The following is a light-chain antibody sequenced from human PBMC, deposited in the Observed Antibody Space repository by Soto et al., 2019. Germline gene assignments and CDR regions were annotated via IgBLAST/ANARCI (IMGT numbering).Light chain of an antibody. CDR2: EVS. V-gene: IGKV2-30*02. CDR1: QSLIHSDGNTY. J-gene: IGKJ1*01. Sequence: DVVMTQSPLSLPVTLGQPASISCRSSQSLIHSDGNTYLSWFQQRPGQSPRRLIYEVSDRDSGVPDRFTGSGSGTDFPLKISRVEAEDVGVYYCMQGTLLPLTFGQGTEVEIK. CDR3: MQGTLLPLT.